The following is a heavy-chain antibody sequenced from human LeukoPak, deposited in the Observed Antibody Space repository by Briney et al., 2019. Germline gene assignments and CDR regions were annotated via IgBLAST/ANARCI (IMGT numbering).Heavy chain of an antibody. CDR1: GFTFSSYA. CDR2: IYSGGST. J-gene: IGHJ4*02. Sequence: GGSLRLSCAASGFTFSSYAMSWVRQAPGKGLEWVSVIYSGGSTYYADSVKGRFTISRDNSKNTLYLQMNSLRAEDTAVYYCARGNYYDSSGPAAYWGQGTLVTVSS. CDR3: ARGNYYDSSGPAAY. D-gene: IGHD3-22*01. V-gene: IGHV3-66*01.